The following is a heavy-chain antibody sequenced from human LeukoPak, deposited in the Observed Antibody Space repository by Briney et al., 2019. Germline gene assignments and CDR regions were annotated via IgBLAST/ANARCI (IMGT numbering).Heavy chain of an antibody. CDR3: ARGCSCSSTSCHYYYMDV. V-gene: IGHV4-34*01. CDR2: INHSGST. J-gene: IGHJ6*03. D-gene: IGHD2-2*01. Sequence: PSETLSLTCAVYGGSFSGYYWSWIRQPPGKGREWRGEINHSGSTNYNPSLKSRVTISVDTSKNQFSLKLSSVTAADTAVYYCARGCSCSSTSCHYYYMDVWGKGTTVTVPS. CDR1: GGSFSGYY.